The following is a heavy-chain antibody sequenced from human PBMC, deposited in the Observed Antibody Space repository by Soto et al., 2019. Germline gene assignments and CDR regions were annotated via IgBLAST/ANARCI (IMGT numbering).Heavy chain of an antibody. CDR2: ISSEGAST. CDR3: VKDRYVDY. CDR1: GFTFSSYA. J-gene: IGHJ4*02. V-gene: IGHV3-64D*06. Sequence: GGSLRLSCSVSGFTFSSYAMHWVRQAPGKGLEYVGSISSEGASTYYPDSVKGRFIISRDNSKNTLYLQMSSLRGEDTAVYYCVKDRYVDYWGQGIMVTVSS.